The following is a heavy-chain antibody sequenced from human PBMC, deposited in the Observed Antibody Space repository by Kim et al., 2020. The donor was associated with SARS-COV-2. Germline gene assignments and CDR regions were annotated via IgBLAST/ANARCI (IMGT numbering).Heavy chain of an antibody. D-gene: IGHD5-18*01. V-gene: IGHV3-48*02. J-gene: IGHJ4*02. CDR3: ARTPGSYGLTWEIDY. Sequence: GGSLRLSCAASGFTFSSYSMNWVRQAPGKGLEWVSYISSSSSTIYYADSVKGRFTISRDNAKNSLYLQMNSLRDEDTAVYYCARTPGSYGLTWEIDYWGQGTLVTVSS. CDR1: GFTFSSYS. CDR2: ISSSSSTI.